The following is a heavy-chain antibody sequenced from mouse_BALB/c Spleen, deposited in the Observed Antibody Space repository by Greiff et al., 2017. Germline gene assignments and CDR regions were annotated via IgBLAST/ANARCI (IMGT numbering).Heavy chain of an antibody. CDR2: INPSTGYT. V-gene: IGHV1-7*01. J-gene: IGHJ3*01. CDR3: ARPGSFAY. CDR1: GYTFTSYW. D-gene: IGHD4-1*01. Sequence: QVQLQQSGAELAKPGASVKMSCKASGYTFTSYWMHWVKQRPGQGLEWIGYINPSTGYTEYNQKFKDKATLTADKSSSTAYMPLSSLTSEDSAVYYCARPGSFAYWGQGTLVTVSA.